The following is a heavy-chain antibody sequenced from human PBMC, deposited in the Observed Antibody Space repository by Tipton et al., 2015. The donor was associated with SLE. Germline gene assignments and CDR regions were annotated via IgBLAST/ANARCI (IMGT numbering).Heavy chain of an antibody. CDR1: GYGFTSYW. Sequence: QLVQSGAEVKKPGESLRISCKGSGYGFTSYWISWVRQMPGKGLEWMGRIDPSDSYTNYSPSFQDHVTISADKSISTAYLQWSSLKASDTAMYYCARGDIVVVVAATPAFDIWGQGTMVTVSS. V-gene: IGHV5-10-1*01. D-gene: IGHD2-15*01. CDR3: ARGDIVVVVAATPAFDI. CDR2: IDPSDSYT. J-gene: IGHJ3*02.